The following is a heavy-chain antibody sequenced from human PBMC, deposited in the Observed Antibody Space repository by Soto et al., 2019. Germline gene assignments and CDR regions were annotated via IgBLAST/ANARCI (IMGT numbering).Heavy chain of an antibody. V-gene: IGHV3-13*01. CDR3: ARGRGSGLYYFDY. D-gene: IGHD3-10*01. CDR1: GFTFSNYD. CDR2: ISTAGNT. J-gene: IGHJ4*02. Sequence: EVQLVESGGDLVQPGGSLRLSCAASGFTFSNYDMHWVREATGKGLEWVSTISTAGNTYSPGSVKGRFTISRENAKNSLYLQMNSLRVDDTAVYFCARGRGSGLYYFDYWGQGTLVTVSS.